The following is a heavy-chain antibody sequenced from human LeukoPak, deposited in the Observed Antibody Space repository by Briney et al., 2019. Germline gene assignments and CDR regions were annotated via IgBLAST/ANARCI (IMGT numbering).Heavy chain of an antibody. V-gene: IGHV3-11*01. CDR1: EFTFSDYY. J-gene: IGHJ4*02. CDR2: ISSSGSTI. Sequence: GGSLRLSCAASEFTFSDYYMSWIRQAPGKGLEWVSYISSSGSTIYYADSVKGRFTISRDNAKNSLYLQMNSLRAEDTAVYYCARDSVSRDSSGYTDYWGPGTLVTVSS. CDR3: ARDSVSRDSSGYTDY. D-gene: IGHD3-22*01.